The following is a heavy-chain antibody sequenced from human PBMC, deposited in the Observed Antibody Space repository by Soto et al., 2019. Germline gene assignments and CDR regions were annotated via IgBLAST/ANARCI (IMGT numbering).Heavy chain of an antibody. J-gene: IGHJ4*02. CDR3: ARTKYSISSFDY. V-gene: IGHV2-5*02. D-gene: IGHD6-6*01. Sequence: SCPTLVNPTQTLTLTCTFSGFSLSTDDVGVGWIRQPPGQALDWLAVIYWDDDKRYSPSLKSRLTIAKDTSKNQVVLTLTNMDPVDAATYYCARTKYSISSFDYWGQGALVTVSS. CDR1: GFSLSTDDVG. CDR2: IYWDDDK.